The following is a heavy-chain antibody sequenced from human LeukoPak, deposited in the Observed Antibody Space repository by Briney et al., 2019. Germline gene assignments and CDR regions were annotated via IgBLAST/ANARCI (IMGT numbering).Heavy chain of an antibody. J-gene: IGHJ4*02. CDR2: IYSGVST. V-gene: IGHV3-53*01. CDR3: AKVLVGDDYGDYVFDY. CDR1: GFTVSINY. Sequence: GGSLRLSCAASGFTVSINYMSSVREAPGKGLGWVSVIYSGVSTYNAVSAKGRFTISRDNSKHTLYLQMNSLRAEDTAVYYCAKVLVGDDYGDYVFDYWGQGTLVTVSS. D-gene: IGHD4-17*01.